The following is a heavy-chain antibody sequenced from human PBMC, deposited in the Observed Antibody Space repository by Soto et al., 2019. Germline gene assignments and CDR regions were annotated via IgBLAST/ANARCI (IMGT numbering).Heavy chain of an antibody. CDR3: ARPTVSNENDAFDI. D-gene: IGHD4-17*01. CDR1: GYTFTNYG. J-gene: IGHJ3*02. V-gene: IGHV1-18*04. CDR2: ISAYNGNT. Sequence: ASVKVSCKAPGYTFTNYGISWVRQAPGQKIEWMGWISAYNGNTNYAQKLQGRVTMTTDTSTSTAYMELRSLRSDDTAVYYCARPTVSNENDAFDIWGQGTMVTVSS.